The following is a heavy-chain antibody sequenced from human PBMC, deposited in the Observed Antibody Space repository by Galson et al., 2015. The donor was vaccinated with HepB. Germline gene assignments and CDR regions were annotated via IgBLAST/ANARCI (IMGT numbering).Heavy chain of an antibody. Sequence: SLRLSCAASGFTFSNFAMSWVRQAPGKGLEWVSAVSGWGIKTYDADSVKGRFTISRDDSKNTLYLQMNSLRAEDTAVYFCAKPLYSNNWYLRGMDAWGQGTTVTVSS. CDR2: VSGWGIKT. CDR3: AKPLYSNNWYLRGMDA. J-gene: IGHJ6*02. CDR1: GFTFSNFA. D-gene: IGHD6-13*01. V-gene: IGHV3-23*01.